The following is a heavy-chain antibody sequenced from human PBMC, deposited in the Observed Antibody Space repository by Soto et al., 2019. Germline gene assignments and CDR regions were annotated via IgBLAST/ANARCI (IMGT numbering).Heavy chain of an antibody. V-gene: IGHV3-30*18. CDR2: ISYDGSNK. J-gene: IGHJ4*02. CDR1: GFTFSSYG. Sequence: QVQLVESGGGVVQPGRSLRLSCAASGFTFSSYGMHWVRQAPGKGLEWVAVISYDGSNKYYADSVKGRFTISRDNSKNTLYLQMNSLRAEDTAVYYCAKDRLVGATFDYWGQGTLVIVSA. D-gene: IGHD1-26*01. CDR3: AKDRLVGATFDY.